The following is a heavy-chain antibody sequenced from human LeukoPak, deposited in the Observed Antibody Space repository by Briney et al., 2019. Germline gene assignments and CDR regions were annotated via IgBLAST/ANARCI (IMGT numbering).Heavy chain of an antibody. V-gene: IGHV3-48*04. CDR2: ISGSSSGSTSIT. J-gene: IGHJ4*02. Sequence: GGSLRLSCDFSGIIFSTSAMNWVRQAPGKGLEWILYISGSSSGSTSITQYADSVKGRFTISRDNAKNSLHLQMDSLSAEDTAVYYCARDFWSGYYTEDWGQGALVIVSS. CDR1: GIIFSTSA. D-gene: IGHD3-3*01. CDR3: ARDFWSGYYTED.